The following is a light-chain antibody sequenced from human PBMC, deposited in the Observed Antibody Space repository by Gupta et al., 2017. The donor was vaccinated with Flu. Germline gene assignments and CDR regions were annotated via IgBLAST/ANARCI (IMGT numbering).Light chain of an antibody. V-gene: IGLV6-57*01. CDR1: SGSVATYY. Sequence: NFMLTQPHSVSESPGKTVTISCTRSSGSVATYYVQWYRQRPGSSPTTVICAHNQRPSGVPDRFSGSIDISFNSASLTISGLKTEDEADYYCQTYDSSNQRVFGGGTKLTVL. CDR3: QTYDSSNQRV. J-gene: IGLJ3*02. CDR2: AHN.